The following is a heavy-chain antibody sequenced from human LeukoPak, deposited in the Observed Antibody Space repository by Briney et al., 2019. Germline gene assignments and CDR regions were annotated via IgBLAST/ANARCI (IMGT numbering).Heavy chain of an antibody. D-gene: IGHD2-2*01. CDR1: GFTFSNAW. V-gene: IGHV3-15*01. Sequence: TAGESLRLSCAASGFTFSNAWMSWVRQAPGKGLEWVGLIKSKTAGGTTDYAAPVKGRFTISRDDSKNTLYLQMNTLKTDDTAVYYCMTGYCTSASCTYWGQGTLVTVSS. CDR3: MTGYCTSASCTY. J-gene: IGHJ4*02. CDR2: IKSKTAGGTT.